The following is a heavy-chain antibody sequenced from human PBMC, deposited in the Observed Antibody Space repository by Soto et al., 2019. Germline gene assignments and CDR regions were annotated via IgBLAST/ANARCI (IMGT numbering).Heavy chain of an antibody. CDR1: GGTFSSYA. J-gene: IGHJ4*02. CDR3: ARNVDTAMLLDY. V-gene: IGHV1-69*13. D-gene: IGHD5-18*01. Sequence: GASVKVSFKASGGTFSSYAISWVRQAPGQGLEWMGGIIPIFGTANYAQKFQGRVTITADESTSTAYMELSSLRSEDTAVYYCARNVDTAMLLDYWGQGTLVPVSS. CDR2: IIPIFGTA.